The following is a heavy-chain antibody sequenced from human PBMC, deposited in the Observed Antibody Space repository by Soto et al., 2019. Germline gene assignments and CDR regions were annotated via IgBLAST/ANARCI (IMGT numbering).Heavy chain of an antibody. V-gene: IGHV4-31*03. CDR2: IYYSGST. CDR3: ARSGEVAALPNWFDP. CDR1: GGSISSGGYY. D-gene: IGHD2-2*02. Sequence: SETLSLTCTVSGGSISSGGYYWSWIHQHPGKGLEWIGYIYYSGSTYYNPSLKSRVTISVDTSKNQFSLKLSSVTAADTAVYYCARSGEVAALPNWFDPWGQGTLVTVSS. J-gene: IGHJ5*02.